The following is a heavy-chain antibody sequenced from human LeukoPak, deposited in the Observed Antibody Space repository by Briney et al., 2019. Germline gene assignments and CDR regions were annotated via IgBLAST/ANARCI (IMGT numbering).Heavy chain of an antibody. J-gene: IGHJ4*02. CDR1: GFTFSTYW. Sequence: GGSLGLSCAASGFTFSTYWMHWVRQAPGKGLVWVSRIRPEGTTTAYADSVKGRFTISRDNAKNTLFLQMNSLSAEDTAVYYCARDLDWILFDYWGQGTLVTVSS. V-gene: IGHV3-74*03. D-gene: IGHD3-9*01. CDR3: ARDLDWILFDY. CDR2: IRPEGTTT.